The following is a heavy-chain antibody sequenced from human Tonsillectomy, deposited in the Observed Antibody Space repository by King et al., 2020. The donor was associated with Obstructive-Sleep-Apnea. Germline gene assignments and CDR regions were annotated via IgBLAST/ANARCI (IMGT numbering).Heavy chain of an antibody. CDR1: GFSLSTSGVG. CDR2: IYWDDDK. D-gene: IGHD1-1*01. Sequence: TLKESGPTLVKPTQTLTLTCTFSGFSLSTSGVGVGWIRQPPGKALEWLALIYWDDDKRYSPSLKSRLTITKDTSKNQVVLTMTNMDPVDTATYYCAHRRDNWNDQWFDPWGQGTLVTVSS. J-gene: IGHJ5*02. V-gene: IGHV2-5*02. CDR3: AHRRDNWNDQWFDP.